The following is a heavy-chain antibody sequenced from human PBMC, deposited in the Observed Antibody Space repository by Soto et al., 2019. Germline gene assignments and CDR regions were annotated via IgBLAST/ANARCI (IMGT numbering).Heavy chain of an antibody. Sequence: GGSLRLSCAASGFTFISYEMNWVRQAPGKGLEWVSYISSSGSTIYYADSVKGRFTISRDNAKNSLYLQMNSLRAEDTAVYYCASTRLRFWKATFDYWGQGTLVTVSS. CDR3: ASTRLRFWKATFDY. J-gene: IGHJ4*02. D-gene: IGHD3-3*01. CDR1: GFTFISYE. V-gene: IGHV3-48*03. CDR2: ISSSGSTI.